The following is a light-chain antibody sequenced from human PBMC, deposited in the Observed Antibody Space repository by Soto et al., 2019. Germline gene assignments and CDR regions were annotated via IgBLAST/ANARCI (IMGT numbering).Light chain of an antibody. CDR3: QQYGGSPIT. J-gene: IGKJ5*01. CDR1: QSVSSGH. CDR2: GAS. V-gene: IGKV3-20*01. Sequence: EIVLTQSPGTLSLSPGERATLSCRASQSVSSGHLAWYQQKPGQAPRLLISGASSRATGIPDRFSGSGPGTDFTLTISRLEPEDFALYFCQQYGGSPITLGQGTRLEIK.